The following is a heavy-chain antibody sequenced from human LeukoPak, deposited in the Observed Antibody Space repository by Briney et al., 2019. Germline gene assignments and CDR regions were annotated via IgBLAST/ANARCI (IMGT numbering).Heavy chain of an antibody. D-gene: IGHD5-12*01. CDR3: ARDRLRDGYNGYFDY. V-gene: IGHV3-21*01. J-gene: IGHJ4*02. CDR2: ISSSSNYI. Sequence: GGSLRLSCAASGFTFSLYNMNWVRQAPGKGLEWVSSISSSSNYIYYADSVKGRFTISRDNAKNSVYLEMNSLRAADTAVYYCARDRLRDGYNGYFDYWGQGTLVTVSS. CDR1: GFTFSLYN.